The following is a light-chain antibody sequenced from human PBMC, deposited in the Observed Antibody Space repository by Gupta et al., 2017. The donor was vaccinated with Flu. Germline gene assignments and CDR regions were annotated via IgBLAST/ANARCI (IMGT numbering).Light chain of an antibody. Sequence: IALTPSPGTLSLSPGERATLSCRASQSVSSSYLAWYQQKPGQAPRLLIYGASSRATGIPDRFSGSGSGTDFTLTISGLEPEDFAVYYCQQDGSTPLTFGGGTKVEIK. V-gene: IGKV3-20*01. CDR2: GAS. CDR3: QQDGSTPLT. J-gene: IGKJ4*01. CDR1: QSVSSSY.